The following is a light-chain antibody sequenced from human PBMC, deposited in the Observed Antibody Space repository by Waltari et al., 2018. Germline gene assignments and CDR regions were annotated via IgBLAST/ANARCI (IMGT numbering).Light chain of an antibody. CDR3: QQYFGTPWT. CDR1: QRISDS. Sequence: EIVMTQSPATLSVSPGERATPYCTASQRISDSLGWYQQRPGQAPRLLIYGASTRATGIPARFSGSGSGTEFTLTISSLQSEDFAVYYCQQYFGTPWTFGQGTKVESK. J-gene: IGKJ1*01. CDR2: GAS. V-gene: IGKV3D-15*01.